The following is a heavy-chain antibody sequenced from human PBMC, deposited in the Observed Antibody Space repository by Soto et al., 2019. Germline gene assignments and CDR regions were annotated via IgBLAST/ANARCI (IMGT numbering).Heavy chain of an antibody. Sequence: QVQLVQSGAEVKKPGSSVKVSCKASGGTFSSYAISWVRQAPGQGLEWMGGIIPIFGTANYAQKFQGRVTITADESTSTAYMELSSMRSEDTAVYYCAREALIRARRVFVGFDYWGQGTLVTVSS. CDR2: IIPIFGTA. D-gene: IGHD2-21*01. J-gene: IGHJ4*02. CDR3: AREALIRARRVFVGFDY. CDR1: GGTFSSYA. V-gene: IGHV1-69*01.